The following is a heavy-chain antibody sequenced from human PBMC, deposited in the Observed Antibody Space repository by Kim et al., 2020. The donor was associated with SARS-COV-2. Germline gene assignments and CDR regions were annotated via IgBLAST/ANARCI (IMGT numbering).Heavy chain of an antibody. V-gene: IGHV3-23*01. CDR3: AKDLNLGFDS. J-gene: IGHJ4*02. CDR2: T. Sequence: THYPDSAKGRFTLSSDTPQNTLFLQMNSLRAYDTAMYYCAKDLNLGFDSWGQGTLVTVSA. D-gene: IGHD7-27*01.